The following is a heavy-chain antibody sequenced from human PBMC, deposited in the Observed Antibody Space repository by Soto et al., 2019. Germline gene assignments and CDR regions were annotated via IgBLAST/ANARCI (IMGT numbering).Heavy chain of an antibody. J-gene: IGHJ4*02. CDR3: VRQAGGASTPGDDY. CDR2: MNPYTGET. V-gene: IGHV1-8*01. CDR1: GYTFDAFD. Sequence: QVQLVQSGAEVRKPGASVRVSCKASGYTFDAFDIHWVRQATGQGLELMGWMNPYTGETAYTQTFRGRVSMTRDTSVSTAYIELTRLTSEGSAIYFCVRQAGGASTPGDDYWGQGTLVTVSS. D-gene: IGHD2-15*01.